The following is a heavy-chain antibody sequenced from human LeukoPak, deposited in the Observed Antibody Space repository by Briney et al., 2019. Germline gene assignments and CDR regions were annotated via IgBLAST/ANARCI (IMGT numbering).Heavy chain of an antibody. Sequence: GGSLRLSCAASGFTFRNYAMNWVRQAPGKGLEWVSGISDSGGVIDYADSVKGRFTISRDTSKNSLYLQMNSLRAEDTAVYYCAELGITMIGGVWGKGTTVTISS. CDR1: GFTFRNYA. J-gene: IGHJ6*04. V-gene: IGHV3-23*01. CDR3: AELGITMIGGV. D-gene: IGHD3-10*02. CDR2: ISDSGGVI.